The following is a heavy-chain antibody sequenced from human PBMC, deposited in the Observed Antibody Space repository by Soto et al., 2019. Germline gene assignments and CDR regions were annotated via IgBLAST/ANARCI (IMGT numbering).Heavy chain of an antibody. V-gene: IGHV3-33*01. CDR2: IWYDGSNK. CDR3: ARDGAHYYDSSGPIIYGMDV. D-gene: IGHD3-22*01. J-gene: IGHJ6*02. CDR1: GLTFSSYG. Sequence: PGGSLRLSCVSSGLTFSSYGMDWVRQAPGKGLEWVAVIWYDGSNKYYADSVKGRFTISRDNSKNTLYLQMNSLRAEDTAVYYCARDGAHYYDSSGPIIYGMDVWGQGTTVTVSS.